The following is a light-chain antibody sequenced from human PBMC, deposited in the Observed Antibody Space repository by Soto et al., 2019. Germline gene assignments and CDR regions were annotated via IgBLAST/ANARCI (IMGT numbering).Light chain of an antibody. V-gene: IGLV1-47*01. CDR3: AAWDNNLGGPA. CDR2: RNN. J-gene: IGLJ2*01. Sequence: QSVLTQPPSASGTPGQRVSISCSGSNSNIGSKYVYWYQQLPGTAPKLLMYRNNQRPSGVPDLFSGSKSGTSASLAISGLRSEDEADYYCAAWDNNLGGPAFGGGTKLTVL. CDR1: NSNIGSKY.